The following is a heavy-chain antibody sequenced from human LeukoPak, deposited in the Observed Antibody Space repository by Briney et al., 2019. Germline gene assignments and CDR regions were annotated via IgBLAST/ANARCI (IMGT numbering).Heavy chain of an antibody. CDR2: IYHSGTT. Sequence: SSETLSLTCTVSGGSISRYYWTWIRQPPGKGLEWIGYIYHSGTTNYNPSLKSRVTISVDTSKDQFSLKLSSVTAADTAVYYCARGGSYYYGSGSYYYGANWFDPWGQGTLVTVSS. CDR1: GGSISRYY. J-gene: IGHJ5*02. V-gene: IGHV4-59*12. CDR3: ARGGSYYYGSGSYYYGANWFDP. D-gene: IGHD3-10*01.